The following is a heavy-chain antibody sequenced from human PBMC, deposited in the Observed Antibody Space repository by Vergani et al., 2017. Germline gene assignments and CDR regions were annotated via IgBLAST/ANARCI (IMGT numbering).Heavy chain of an antibody. CDR1: GFTLRNYD. CDR3: ARAPSSLLYRAGYFQH. Sequence: QVQLVESGGGVVQRGGSLRLSCATSGFTLRNYDMQWIRQGPGKGLEFVAFIQFDGSNQYYADPVKGRFTISRDNSKNTLYLQMNSLRAEDTAVYYCARAPSSLLYRAGYFQHWGQGTLVTVSS. CDR2: IQFDGSNQ. D-gene: IGHD2-2*02. V-gene: IGHV3-30*02. J-gene: IGHJ1*01.